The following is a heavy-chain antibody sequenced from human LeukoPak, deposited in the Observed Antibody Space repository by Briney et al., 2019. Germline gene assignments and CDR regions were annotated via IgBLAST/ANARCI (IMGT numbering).Heavy chain of an antibody. CDR3: ARHYGP. Sequence: SSETLSLTCTVSGGSITSGGYYWSWIRQHPGKGLEWIGYIYYSGNTYNNPSPKSRVTISVDTSRNQFSLNLSSVTAADTAVYYCARHYGPWGQGTLVAVSS. CDR2: IYYSGNT. D-gene: IGHD4-17*01. J-gene: IGHJ5*02. V-gene: IGHV4-39*01. CDR1: GGSITSGGYY.